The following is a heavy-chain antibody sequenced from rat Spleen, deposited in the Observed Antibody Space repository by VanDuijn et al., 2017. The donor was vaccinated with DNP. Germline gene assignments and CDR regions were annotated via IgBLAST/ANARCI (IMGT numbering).Heavy chain of an antibody. D-gene: IGHD1-1*01. CDR2: ISYDGGST. CDR3: ASLLLPNWFTY. V-gene: IGHV5S11*01. J-gene: IGHJ3*01. Sequence: EVQLVESGGGLVQPGKSLKLSCAASGFTFSHYYMAWVRQAPTKGLECVAYISYDGGSTYYGDTVKGRFTISRDNAKSTLYLQMDSLRSEETATYYCASLLLPNWFTYWGQGTLVTVSS. CDR1: GFTFSHYY.